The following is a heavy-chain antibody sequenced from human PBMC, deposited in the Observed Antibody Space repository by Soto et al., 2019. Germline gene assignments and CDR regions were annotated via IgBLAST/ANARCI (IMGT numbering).Heavy chain of an antibody. CDR3: AKGRYFDSSGGCANY. CDR1: GFIFDNYA. J-gene: IGHJ4*02. CDR2: ISGSGHAT. D-gene: IGHD3-22*01. V-gene: IGHV3-23*01. Sequence: EVKLLESGGGLIPPGASARLSCITSGFIFDNYAMSWVRQSPGRGLEWDAAISGSGHATYYTQSVQGRFIISRDKSKKTVFQQRNNLRAEDTAVYYCAKGRYFDSSGGCANYWGRGTLVTVSS.